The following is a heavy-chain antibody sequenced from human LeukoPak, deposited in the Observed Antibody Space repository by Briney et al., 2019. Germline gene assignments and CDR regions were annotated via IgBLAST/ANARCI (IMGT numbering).Heavy chain of an antibody. CDR2: IYHSGSA. Sequence: SETLSLTCTVSGYSISSGYYWGWIRQPPGKGLEWIGSIYHSGSAYYNPSLKSRVTISVDTSKNQFSLKLSSVTAADTAVYYCARHWQLDYFDYWGQGTLVTVSS. D-gene: IGHD6-6*01. J-gene: IGHJ4*02. CDR1: GYSISSGYY. V-gene: IGHV4-38-2*02. CDR3: ARHWQLDYFDY.